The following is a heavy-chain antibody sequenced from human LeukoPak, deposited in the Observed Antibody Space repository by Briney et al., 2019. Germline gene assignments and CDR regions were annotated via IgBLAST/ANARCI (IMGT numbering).Heavy chain of an antibody. CDR3: ARDRGGLIKDHYFDY. J-gene: IGHJ4*02. CDR1: GFTVSSNY. CDR2: IYSGGST. V-gene: IGHV3-53*01. Sequence: QSGGSLRLSCAASGFTVSSNYMSWVRQAPGKGLEWVSVIYSGGSTYYADSVRGRFTISRDNSKNTLYLQMNSLRAEDTAVYYCARDRGGLIKDHYFDYWGQGTLVIVSS. D-gene: IGHD3-16*01.